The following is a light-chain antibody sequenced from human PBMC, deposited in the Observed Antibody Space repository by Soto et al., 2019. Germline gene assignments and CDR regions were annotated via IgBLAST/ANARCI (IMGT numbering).Light chain of an antibody. V-gene: IGKV1-27*01. J-gene: IGKJ1*01. CDR2: AAS. Sequence: DIQMTQSPSSLSESVGDRVTITCRASQDISNYLAWYQQKPGKVPKLLIYAASTLQSGVPSRFSGSGSGTDFTRTISSVRREDGGTYYCQKYNRARRTVGQGTKGESK. CDR3: QKYNRARRT. CDR1: QDISNY.